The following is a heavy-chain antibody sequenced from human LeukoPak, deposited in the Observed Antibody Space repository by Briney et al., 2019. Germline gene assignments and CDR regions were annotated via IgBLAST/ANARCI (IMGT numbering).Heavy chain of an antibody. V-gene: IGHV1-69*13. Sequence: ASVKVFCKASGGTFSSYAISWGRRAPGQGLEWMGGIIPIFGTANYAQKFQGRVTITADESTSTAYMELSSLRSEDTAVYYCAAVRQYQLPTKGDWFDPWGQGTLVTVSS. CDR3: AAVRQYQLPTKGDWFDP. D-gene: IGHD2-2*01. CDR1: GGTFSSYA. CDR2: IIPIFGTA. J-gene: IGHJ5*02.